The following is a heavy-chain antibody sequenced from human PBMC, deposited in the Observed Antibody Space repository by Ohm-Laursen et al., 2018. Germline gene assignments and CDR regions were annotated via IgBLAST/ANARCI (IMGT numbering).Heavy chain of an antibody. CDR3: ARDPQFDP. CDR2: INPSSGNT. CDR1: GYTFTGYD. V-gene: IGHV1-8*01. Sequence: SVKVSCKASGYTFTGYDINWVRQATGQGLEWMGLINPSSGNTGYAQKFQGRVTMTTDISTNTAYVELRNLTFDDTAMYYCARDPQFDPWGQGTQVTVSS. J-gene: IGHJ5*02.